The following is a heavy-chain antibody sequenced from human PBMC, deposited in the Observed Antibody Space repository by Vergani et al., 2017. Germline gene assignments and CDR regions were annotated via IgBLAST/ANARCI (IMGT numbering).Heavy chain of an antibody. D-gene: IGHD6-25*01. Sequence: QLVESGGGVIQPGGSVRLSCAASGFTFSSYAMSWVRQAPGKGLEWVSAISGSGGSTYYADSVKGRFTISRDNSKNTLYLQMNSLRAEDTAVYYCAKEGPSSGWPYYYYYYMDGWGKGTTVTVSS. CDR3: AKEGPSSGWPYYYYYYMDG. J-gene: IGHJ6*03. CDR2: ISGSGGST. V-gene: IGHV3-23*04. CDR1: GFTFSSYA.